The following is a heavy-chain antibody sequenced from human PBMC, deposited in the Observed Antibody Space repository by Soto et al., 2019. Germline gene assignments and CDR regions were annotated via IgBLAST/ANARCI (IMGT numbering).Heavy chain of an antibody. D-gene: IGHD3-3*01. Sequence: QVQLVESGGGVVQPGRSLRLSCAASGFTFSSYGMHWVRQAPGKGLEWVAVISYDGSNKYYADSVKGRFTIFRDNSKNTLYLQMNSLRAEDTAVYYCAKTTYYDFWSGYYWSSWFDPWGQGTLVTVSS. CDR2: ISYDGSNK. CDR1: GFTFSSYG. CDR3: AKTTYYDFWSGYYWSSWFDP. J-gene: IGHJ5*02. V-gene: IGHV3-30*18.